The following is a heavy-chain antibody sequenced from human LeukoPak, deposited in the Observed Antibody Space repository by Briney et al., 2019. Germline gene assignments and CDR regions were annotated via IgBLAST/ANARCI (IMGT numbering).Heavy chain of an antibody. D-gene: IGHD2-8*01. CDR3: ARGLMVYAIPVWGGVNWFDP. Sequence: ASVKVSCKASGYTFTGYYMHWVRQAPGQGLEWMGIINPSGGSTSYAQKFQGRVTMTRDMSTSTVYMELSSLRSEDTAVYYCARGLMVYAIPVWGGVNWFDPWGQGTLVTVSS. V-gene: IGHV1-46*01. J-gene: IGHJ5*02. CDR2: INPSGGST. CDR1: GYTFTGYY.